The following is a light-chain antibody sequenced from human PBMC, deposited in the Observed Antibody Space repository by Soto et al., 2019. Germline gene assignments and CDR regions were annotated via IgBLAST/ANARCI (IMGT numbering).Light chain of an antibody. J-gene: IGKJ5*01. Sequence: EVVMTQSPATLSVSPGERATLSCRTSQDVRINFDWYQQKPGQAPRLLIQGASTRATGVTVRFSSSGSGTEFTLTITSLQSGDSAVYYCHQYHYWPPITFGQGTRLEIK. CDR1: QDVRIN. CDR3: HQYHYWPPIT. V-gene: IGKV3-15*01. CDR2: GAS.